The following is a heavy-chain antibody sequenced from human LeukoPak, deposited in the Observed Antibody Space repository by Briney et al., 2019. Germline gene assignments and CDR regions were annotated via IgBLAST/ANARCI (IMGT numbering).Heavy chain of an antibody. J-gene: IGHJ4*02. V-gene: IGHV1-2*02. CDR1: GYTFTGYY. CDR3: ATQRGSYLWGTDFDY. CDR2: INPNSGDT. Sequence: GASVKVSCKASGYTFTGYYMHWVRQAPGQGLEWMGWINPNSGDTKYAQKFQGRVTMTRDTSISTAYMELSRLRSDDMAVYYCATQRGSYLWGTDFDYWGQGTLVTVSS. D-gene: IGHD3-16*01.